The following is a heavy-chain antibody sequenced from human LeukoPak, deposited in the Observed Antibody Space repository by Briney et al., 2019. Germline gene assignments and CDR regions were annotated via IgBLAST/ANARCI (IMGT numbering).Heavy chain of an antibody. CDR2: IYTSGST. CDR1: GGSISSGSYY. D-gene: IGHD3-9*01. CDR3: ARDLPPVLRYFD. V-gene: IGHV4-61*02. Sequence: SETLSLTCTVSGGSISSGSYYWSWIRQPAGKGLEWIGRIYTSGSTNYNPSLKSRVTISVDTSKNQFSLKLSSVTAADTAVYYCARDLPPVLRYFDWGRGTLVTVSS. J-gene: IGHJ4*02.